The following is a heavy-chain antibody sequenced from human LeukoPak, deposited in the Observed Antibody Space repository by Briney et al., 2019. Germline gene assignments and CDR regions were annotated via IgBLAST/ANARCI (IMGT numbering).Heavy chain of an antibody. V-gene: IGHV4-34*01. D-gene: IGHD6-19*01. CDR3: ARGRGYSSGWGHHYYSIDV. Sequence: KPPETPSDTRVVHGESFTVASSRCGPHPPRRGLGWSGQVIDTGNTNYYPCLRSRVPISVDTAKNQFSLKVTSVTAADTSVFDCARGRGYSSGWGHHYYSIDVWGQGTTVTVS. CDR1: GESFTVAS. CDR2: VIDTGNT. J-gene: IGHJ6*03.